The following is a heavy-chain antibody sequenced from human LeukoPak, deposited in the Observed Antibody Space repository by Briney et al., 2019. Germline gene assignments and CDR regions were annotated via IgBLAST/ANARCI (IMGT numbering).Heavy chain of an antibody. V-gene: IGHV3-30*03. J-gene: IGHJ4*02. CDR3: ARDIAAAGTLMDH. CDR2: ISYDGSNK. Sequence: PGRSLRLSCTASGFTFSGSAIHWVRQAPGKGLEWVAVISYDGSNKYYGDSVKGRFTISRDNSKNTVYLQMNSLRTEDTAVYYCARDIAAAGTLMDHWGQGTLITVSS. CDR1: GFTFSGSA. D-gene: IGHD6-13*01.